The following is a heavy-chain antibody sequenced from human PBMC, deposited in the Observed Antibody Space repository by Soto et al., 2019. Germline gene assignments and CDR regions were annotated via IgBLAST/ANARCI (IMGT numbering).Heavy chain of an antibody. CDR3: ARGLVAVAYYYYYYMDV. D-gene: IGHD6-19*01. V-gene: IGHV1-69*02. J-gene: IGHJ6*03. CDR1: GGTFSSYT. Sequence: QVQLVQSGAEVKKPGSSVKVSCKASGGTFSSYTISWVRQAPGQGLEWMGRIIPILGIANYAQKFQGRVTITADKSTSTAYMELSSMRSADTAVYYCARGLVAVAYYYYYYMDVCGKGTTVTVSS. CDR2: IIPILGIA.